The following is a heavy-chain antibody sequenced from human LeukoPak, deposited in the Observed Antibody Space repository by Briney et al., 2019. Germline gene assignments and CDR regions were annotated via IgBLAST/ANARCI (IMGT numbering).Heavy chain of an antibody. J-gene: IGHJ6*02. CDR1: GGSISSYY. CDR2: IYTSGST. Sequence: PSETLSLTCTVSGGSISSYYWSWIRQPAGKGLEWIGRIYTSGSTNYNPSLKSRVTMSVDTSKNQFSLKLSSVTAADTAVYYCARDQIQLPILDYGMDVWGQGTTVTVSS. V-gene: IGHV4-4*07. D-gene: IGHD5-18*01. CDR3: ARDQIQLPILDYGMDV.